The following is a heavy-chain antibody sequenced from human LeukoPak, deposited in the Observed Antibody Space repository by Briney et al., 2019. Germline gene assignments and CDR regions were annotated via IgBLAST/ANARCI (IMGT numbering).Heavy chain of an antibody. J-gene: IGHJ1*01. Sequence: SETLSLTCTVSGGSISSYYWSWIRQPPGKGLEWIGYIYYSGSTNYNPSLKSRVTISVDTSKNQFSLKLSSVTAADTAVYYCARATTVTNAYFQHWGQGTLVTVSS. CDR2: IYYSGST. CDR3: ARATTVTNAYFQH. CDR1: GGSISSYY. V-gene: IGHV4-59*01. D-gene: IGHD4-17*01.